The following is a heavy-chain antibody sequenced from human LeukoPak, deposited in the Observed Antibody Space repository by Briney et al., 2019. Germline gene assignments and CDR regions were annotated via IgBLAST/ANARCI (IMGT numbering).Heavy chain of an antibody. Sequence: GESLQISCKGSGCSFTSYWIGWVRQLPGKGLEWMGIIYPDDSHTRYSPSFQGQVTISADKSISTAYLQWSSLRASDTAMYYCARHAHAGSGGHLSAWFAPGGRGPLVPVSS. CDR3: ARHAHAGSGGHLSAWFAP. J-gene: IGHJ5*02. CDR2: IYPDDSHT. CDR1: GCSFTSYW. D-gene: IGHD2-15*01. V-gene: IGHV5-51*01.